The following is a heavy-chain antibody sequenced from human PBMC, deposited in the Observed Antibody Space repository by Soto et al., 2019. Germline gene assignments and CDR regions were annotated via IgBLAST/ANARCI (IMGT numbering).Heavy chain of an antibody. CDR3: ARLDIVVVVAATHAFDI. CDR1: GGSISSSSYY. D-gene: IGHD2-15*01. J-gene: IGHJ3*02. CDR2: IYYSGST. Sequence: PSETLSLTCTVSGGSISSSSYYWGWIRQPPGKGLEWIGSIYYSGSTYYNPSLKSRVTISVDTSKNQFSLKLSSVTAADTAVYYCARLDIVVVVAATHAFDIWGQGTMVT. V-gene: IGHV4-39*01.